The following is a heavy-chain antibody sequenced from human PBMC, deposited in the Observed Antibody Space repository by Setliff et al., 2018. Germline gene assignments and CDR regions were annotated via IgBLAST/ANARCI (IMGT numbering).Heavy chain of an antibody. CDR1: GYTFGAHY. J-gene: IGHJ4*02. V-gene: IGHV1-46*01. CDR2: INPRTGST. CDR3: ARDAVSNFDRGDSPAY. Sequence: ASVKVSCKASGYTFGAHYIHWVRQAPGQGFEWMGWINPRTGSTAYAARFQGRITMTRDTSATTVYMTLGSLRSDDTAVYFCARDAVSNFDRGDSPAYWGRGTLVTV. D-gene: IGHD2-21*01.